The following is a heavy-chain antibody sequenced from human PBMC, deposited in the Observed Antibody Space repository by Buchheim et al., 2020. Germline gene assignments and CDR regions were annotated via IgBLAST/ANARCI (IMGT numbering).Heavy chain of an antibody. CDR2: IYYSGST. Sequence: QVQLQESGPGLVKPSETLSLTCTVSGGSISSYYWSWIRQPPGKGLEWIGYIYYSGSTNYNPSLKSRGTISVDTSKNQFSLKLSSVTAADTAVYYCARDLDYYGSGYGMDVWGQGTT. D-gene: IGHD3-10*01. J-gene: IGHJ6*02. V-gene: IGHV4-59*01. CDR3: ARDLDYYGSGYGMDV. CDR1: GGSISSYY.